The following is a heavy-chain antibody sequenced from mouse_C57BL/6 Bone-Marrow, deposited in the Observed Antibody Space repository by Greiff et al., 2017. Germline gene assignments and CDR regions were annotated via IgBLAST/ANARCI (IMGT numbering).Heavy chain of an antibody. D-gene: IGHD2-1*01. Sequence: EVKLVESGPGLAKPSQTLSLTCSVTGYSITSDYWNWIRKFPGHKLEYMGYISYSGSTYYNPSLNSRISITRDTSKNQYYLQLNSVTTEDTATYYCASYGNSGVYSYYIDYWGQGTTLTVSS. CDR3: ASYGNSGVYSYYIDY. V-gene: IGHV3-8*01. CDR1: GYSITSDY. J-gene: IGHJ2*01. CDR2: ISYSGST.